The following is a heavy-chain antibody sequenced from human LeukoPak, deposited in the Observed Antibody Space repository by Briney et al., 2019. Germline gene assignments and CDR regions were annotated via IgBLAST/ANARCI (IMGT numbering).Heavy chain of an antibody. V-gene: IGHV3-21*01. Sequence: GGSLRLSCAASGFTFSSYSMNWVRQAPGKGLEWVSSISSSSSYIYYADSVKGRFTISRDNAKNSLYLQMDSLRAEDTAVYYCARELERPYDAFDIWGQGTMVTVSS. CDR2: ISSSSSYI. D-gene: IGHD1-1*01. CDR1: GFTFSSYS. J-gene: IGHJ3*02. CDR3: ARELERPYDAFDI.